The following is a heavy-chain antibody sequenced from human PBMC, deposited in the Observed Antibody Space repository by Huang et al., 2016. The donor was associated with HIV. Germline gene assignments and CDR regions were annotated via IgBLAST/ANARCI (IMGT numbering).Heavy chain of an antibody. CDR3: ATGFDVFFDF. CDR1: EYTLTELS. D-gene: IGHD3-9*01. J-gene: IGHJ4*02. CDR2: FDPENGET. V-gene: IGHV1-24*01. Sequence: QVQLVQSRAEVKKPGASVKVSCKVSEYTLTELSIHWVRQPTGKGLEWMVGFDPENGETIYAQKFQGRVTMTEDTSTETAFMEPSGLRPEDTAVYYCATGFDVFFDFWGQGTLVTVSS.